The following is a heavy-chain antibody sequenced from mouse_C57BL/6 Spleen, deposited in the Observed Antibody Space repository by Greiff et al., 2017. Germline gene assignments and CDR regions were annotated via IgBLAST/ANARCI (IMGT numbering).Heavy chain of an antibody. J-gene: IGHJ2*01. Sequence: EVKVVESGGGLVQSGRSLRLSCATSGFTFSDFYMEWVRQAPGKGLEWIAASSNKDNDYTTEYSASVKGRFIVSRDTSQSILYLQMNAQRAEDTAIYYCARDAGAGDFDYWGQGTTLTVPS. V-gene: IGHV7-1*01. CDR2: SSNKDNDYTT. CDR3: ARDAGAGDFDY. CDR1: GFTFSDFY.